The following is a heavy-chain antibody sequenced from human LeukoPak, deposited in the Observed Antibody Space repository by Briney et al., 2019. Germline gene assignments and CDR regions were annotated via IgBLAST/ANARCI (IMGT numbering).Heavy chain of an antibody. CDR3: AKGGGIEAAGPWESWFDP. V-gene: IGHV3-23*01. Sequence: AGGSLRLSCAASGFTLSSYAISWVRQAPGKGREGGSAMGCRGCSTYYADSVKGRFTISRDNSKNTLYLPLNSLRAEHTAVYSCAKGGGIEAAGPWESWFDPWGQGNLVPVSS. CDR2: MGCRGCST. CDR1: GFTLSSYA. J-gene: IGHJ5*02. D-gene: IGHD6-13*01.